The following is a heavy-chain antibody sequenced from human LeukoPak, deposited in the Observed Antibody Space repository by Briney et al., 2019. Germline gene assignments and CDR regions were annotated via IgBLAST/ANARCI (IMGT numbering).Heavy chain of an antibody. CDR1: GFIFSDHY. D-gene: IGHD1-1*01. J-gene: IGHJ5*02. CDR2: IPVAIICA. Sequence: SLRLSCVGSGFIFSDHYINWIGQAPGRGLEWIAYIPVAIICADYAESVKGRFTVSRDNAAKVVFRQMDSLSVDDSAVYFCTRDLEYSDTWGQGTLVSAS. V-gene: IGHV3-11*05. CDR3: TRDLEYSDT.